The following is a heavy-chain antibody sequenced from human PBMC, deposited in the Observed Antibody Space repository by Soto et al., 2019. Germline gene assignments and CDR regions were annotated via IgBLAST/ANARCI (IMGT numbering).Heavy chain of an antibody. D-gene: IGHD3-16*01. V-gene: IGHV1-18*01. J-gene: IGHJ6*02. CDR1: GYTFIKYG. CDR2: ISPYDDKT. CDR3: ARGGYYDNNWGKLRHYGLDV. Sequence: ASVKVSCKASGYTFIKYGIAWVRQAPGQGLEWMGWISPYDDKTIYAQTFQGRVTLTADRSTRTVYLDLRSLKSNDTAVYYCARGGYYDNNWGKLRHYGLDVWGQGTSVTVSS.